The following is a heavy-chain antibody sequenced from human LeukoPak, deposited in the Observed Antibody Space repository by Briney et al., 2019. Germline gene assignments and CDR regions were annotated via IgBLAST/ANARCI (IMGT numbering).Heavy chain of an antibody. J-gene: IGHJ3*02. CDR3: ASLPWMTTVVTDAFDI. V-gene: IGHV1-2*02. CDR2: INPNSGGT. Sequence: GASVKVSCKASGGTFSSYAISWVRQAPGQGLEWMGWINPNSGGTNYAQKFQGRVTMTRDTSISTAYMELSRLRSDDTAVYYCASLPWMTTVVTDAFDIWGQGTMVTVSS. CDR1: GGTFSSYA. D-gene: IGHD4-23*01.